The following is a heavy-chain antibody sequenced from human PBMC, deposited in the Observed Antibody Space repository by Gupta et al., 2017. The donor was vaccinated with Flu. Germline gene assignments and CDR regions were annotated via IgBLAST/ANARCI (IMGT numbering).Heavy chain of an antibody. Sequence: QVQSVQSGAEVKMPGASVKGYCKASGYTFTHYGVHWVRLDTGQRHEWLGGTNTGNGYTTYAQQYQARMILTMDTAASTAYTGLSSLRSQDTAMYYFSREDSATVTTLRWVWTLKQANMDVWGKGTTVTVSS. CDR2: TNTGNGYT. V-gene: IGHV1-3*04. J-gene: IGHJ6*03. CDR3: SREDSATVTTLRWVWTLKQANMDV. D-gene: IGHD4-11*01. CDR1: GYTFTHYG.